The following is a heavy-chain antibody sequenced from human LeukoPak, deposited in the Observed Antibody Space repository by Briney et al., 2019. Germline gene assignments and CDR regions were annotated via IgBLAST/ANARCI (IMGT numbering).Heavy chain of an antibody. CDR2: ISSGGGRT. Sequence: GGSLRLSCAASRFTFSSFAMSWVRQAPGRGLESVSIISSGGGRTYFADSVKGRFSISRDNSKNTLYLQMNSLKAEDTAVYYCAKGHSDYGTGFDLWGRGTLVTVSS. V-gene: IGHV3-23*01. J-gene: IGHJ4*02. CDR3: AKGHSDYGTGFDL. D-gene: IGHD5-12*01. CDR1: RFTFSSFA.